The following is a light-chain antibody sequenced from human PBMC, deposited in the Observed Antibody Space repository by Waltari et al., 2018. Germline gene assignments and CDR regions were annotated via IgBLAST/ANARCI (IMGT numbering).Light chain of an antibody. J-gene: IGKJ3*01. Sequence: DVQMTQSPSSLSASVGDRVTIPCRASRDLGLYLAWFQQKPGKAPRSLIYTASSLQSGAPSTFSGSGSGTEFTLTISSLQPEDFATYYCLQYYSYPATFGPGTKVDF. V-gene: IGKV1-16*01. CDR3: LQYYSYPAT. CDR2: TAS. CDR1: RDLGLY.